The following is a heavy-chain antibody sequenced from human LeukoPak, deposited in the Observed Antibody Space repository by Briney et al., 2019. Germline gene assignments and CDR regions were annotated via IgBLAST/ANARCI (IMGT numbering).Heavy chain of an antibody. CDR1: GYTFTSYY. CDR2: INPSGGST. J-gene: IGHJ4*02. V-gene: IGHV1-46*01. D-gene: IGHD3-10*01. Sequence: ASVKVSCKASGYTFTSYYMHWVRQAPGQGLEWMGIINPSGGSTNYAQKFQGRVTMTRDTSTSTVYMELRSLRSDDTAVYYCARDKSGSYYNPVDSFGYWGQGTLVTVSS. CDR3: ARDKSGSYYNPVDSFGY.